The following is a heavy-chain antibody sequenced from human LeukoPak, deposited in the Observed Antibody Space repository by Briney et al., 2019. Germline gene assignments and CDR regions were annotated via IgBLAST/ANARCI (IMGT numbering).Heavy chain of an antibody. CDR1: GFTFSSYA. Sequence: GGSLRLSCAASGFTFSSYAMSWVRQAPGKGLEWVAVISYDGSNKYYADSVKGRFTISRDNSKNTLYLQMNSLRAEDTAVYYCARDLLGQQLTNWFDPWGQETLVTVSS. V-gene: IGHV3-30-3*01. CDR2: ISYDGSNK. D-gene: IGHD6-13*01. CDR3: ARDLLGQQLTNWFDP. J-gene: IGHJ5*02.